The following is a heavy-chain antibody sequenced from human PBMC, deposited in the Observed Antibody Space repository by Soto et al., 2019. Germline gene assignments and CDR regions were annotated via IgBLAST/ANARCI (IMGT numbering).Heavy chain of an antibody. CDR2: ISSSSSYI. V-gene: IGHV3-21*01. D-gene: IGHD6-19*01. J-gene: IGHJ3*02. Sequence: GGSLRLSCAASGFTFSSYSMNWVRQAPGKGLEWVSSISSSSSYIYYADSVKGRFTISRDNAKNSPYLQMNSLRAEDTAVYYCARDSSGWYDAFDIWGQGTMVTVSS. CDR1: GFTFSSYS. CDR3: ARDSSGWYDAFDI.